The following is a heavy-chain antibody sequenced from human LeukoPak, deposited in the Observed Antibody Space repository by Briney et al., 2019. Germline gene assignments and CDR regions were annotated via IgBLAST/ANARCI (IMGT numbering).Heavy chain of an antibody. D-gene: IGHD2-2*01. V-gene: IGHV4-34*01. CDR2: INHSGST. J-gene: IGHJ6*03. CDR3: ASRRPYIGVVPAAKRSYYYYYMDV. CDR1: GGSFSGYY. Sequence: SETLSLTCAVYGGSFSGYYWSWIRQPPGKGLEWIGEINHSGSTNYNPSLKSRVTISVDTYKNQLSLKLSSVTAADTAVYYCASRRPYIGVVPAAKRSYYYYYMDVWGKGTTVTVSS.